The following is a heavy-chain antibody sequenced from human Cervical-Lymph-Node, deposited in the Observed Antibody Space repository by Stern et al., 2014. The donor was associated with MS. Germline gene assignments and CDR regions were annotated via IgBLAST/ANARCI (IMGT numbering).Heavy chain of an antibody. J-gene: IGHJ6*02. CDR3: ARHRQQNLYGMDV. CDR2: FDPGDSDT. D-gene: IGHD6-13*01. CDR1: GYSFTKYS. V-gene: IGHV5-51*01. Sequence: VQLVESGAEVKKPGESLKVSCKVSGYSFTKYSIRWVRQIPGKGLEWMGGFDPGDSDTIYTPSFQGRVPITADKSTNTAYLTLSSLKASDTAMYYCARHRQQNLYGMDVWGQGTTVTVSS.